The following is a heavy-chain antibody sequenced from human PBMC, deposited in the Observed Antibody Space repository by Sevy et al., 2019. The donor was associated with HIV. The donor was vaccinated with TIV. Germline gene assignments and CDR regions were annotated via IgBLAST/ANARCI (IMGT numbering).Heavy chain of an antibody. Sequence: GGSLRLSCAASRFTFSSYEMNWVRQAPGKGLEWVSYISNSGTIISYSDSVRGRFTISRDNARNSVYLQMNSLRAEDTAVYYCARDLPPSATTLAHFDYWGQGTLVTVSS. J-gene: IGHJ4*02. CDR1: RFTFSSYE. CDR2: ISNSGTII. V-gene: IGHV3-48*03. CDR3: ARDLPPSATTLAHFDY. D-gene: IGHD4-4*01.